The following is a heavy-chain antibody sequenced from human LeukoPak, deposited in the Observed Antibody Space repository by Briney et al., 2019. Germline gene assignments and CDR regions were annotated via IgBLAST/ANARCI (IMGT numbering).Heavy chain of an antibody. D-gene: IGHD3-10*01. CDR2: IRYDGSNK. V-gene: IGHV3-30*02. CDR1: GFIYG. CDR3: AKDRNYYGTGSFGYFDY. J-gene: IGHJ4*02. Sequence: GGSLRLSCTASGFIYGIHWVRQAPGKGLEWVAFIRYDGSNKYYADSVKGRFTISRDLSKNTLYLQMNSLRPDDTAVYYCAKDRNYYGTGSFGYFDYWGQGTLVTVSS.